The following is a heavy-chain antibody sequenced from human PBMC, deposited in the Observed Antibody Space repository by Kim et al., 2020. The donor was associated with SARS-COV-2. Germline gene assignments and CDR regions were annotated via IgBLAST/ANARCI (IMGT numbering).Heavy chain of an antibody. Sequence: DSVKGRLPISRDNAKNSLYLQMNSLRAEDTALYYCAKDTSRATVTTGGFDYWGQGTLVTVSS. J-gene: IGHJ4*02. CDR3: AKDTSRATVTTGGFDY. D-gene: IGHD4-17*01. V-gene: IGHV3-9*01.